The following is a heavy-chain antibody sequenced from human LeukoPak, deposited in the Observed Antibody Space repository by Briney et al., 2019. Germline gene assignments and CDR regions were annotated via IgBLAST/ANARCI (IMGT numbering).Heavy chain of an antibody. CDR1: GFTFSNYA. CDR2: ITDSGSST. Sequence: GESLRLSCVASGFTFSNYAMNWVRQVPGKGLEWVSRITDSGSSTYYADSVKGRFTISRDNSKNTLYLQMTSLRAEDTAIYYCAKDFGRDSGFFDFWGQGAPVTVSS. V-gene: IGHV3-23*01. D-gene: IGHD3-10*01. J-gene: IGHJ4*02. CDR3: AKDFGRDSGFFDF.